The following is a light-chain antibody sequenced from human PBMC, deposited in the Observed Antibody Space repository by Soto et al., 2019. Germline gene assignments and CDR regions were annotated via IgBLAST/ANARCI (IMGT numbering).Light chain of an antibody. CDR3: QQYGSSPLLT. Sequence: EIMLTQSPSTLSLSPGERATLSCRASQSVSSTNLAWYQQKPGQAPRLLIYGASSRATGIPDRFSGSGSGTDFTLTISRLEPEDFVVYYCQQYGSSPLLTFGGGTKVEIK. CDR1: QSVSSTN. V-gene: IGKV3-20*01. J-gene: IGKJ4*01. CDR2: GAS.